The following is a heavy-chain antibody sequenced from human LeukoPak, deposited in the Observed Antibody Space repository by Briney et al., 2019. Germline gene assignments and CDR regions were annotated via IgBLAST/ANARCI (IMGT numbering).Heavy chain of an antibody. J-gene: IGHJ4*02. V-gene: IGHV3-23*01. CDR2: ISGSGGST. Sequence: GGSLRLSCAASGFTFSSYAMSWVRQAPGKGLEWVSAISGSGGSTYYADSVKGRFTISRDNSKNTLYLQMSSLRAEDTAVYYCAKADYYGSAQNDYWGQGTLVTVSS. CDR1: GFTFSSYA. CDR3: AKADYYGSAQNDY. D-gene: IGHD3-10*01.